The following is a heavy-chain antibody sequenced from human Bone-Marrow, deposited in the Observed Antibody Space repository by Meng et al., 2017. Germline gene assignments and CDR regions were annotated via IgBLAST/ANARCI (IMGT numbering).Heavy chain of an antibody. CDR2: ISGSGGST. J-gene: IGHJ6*02. D-gene: IGHD3-22*01. V-gene: IGHV3-23*01. CDR3: AKDLGQPMIVYYYYYYGMDV. CDR1: GLGLTSHT. Sequence: GESLKISCAASGLGLTSHTMNWVRLAPGKGLEWVSAISGSGGSTYYADSVKGRFTISRDNSKNTLYLQMNSLRAEDTAVYYCAKDLGQPMIVYYYYYYGMDVWGQGTTVTVSS.